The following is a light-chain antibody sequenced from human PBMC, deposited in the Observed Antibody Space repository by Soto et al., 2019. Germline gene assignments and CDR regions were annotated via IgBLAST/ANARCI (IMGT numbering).Light chain of an antibody. V-gene: IGKV1-5*03. Sequence: DIQMTQSPSTLSASVGDRVTITCRASQSISNWLAWYQQKPGKAPKVLIYKASILESGVPSRFSGSGSGTEFTLTISSLQPDDFATYYCQQYNSYSWTFGQGTKVELK. CDR1: QSISNW. CDR2: KAS. J-gene: IGKJ1*01. CDR3: QQYNSYSWT.